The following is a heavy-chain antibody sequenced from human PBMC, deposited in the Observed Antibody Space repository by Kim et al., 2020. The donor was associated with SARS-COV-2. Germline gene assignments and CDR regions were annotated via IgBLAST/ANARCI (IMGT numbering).Heavy chain of an antibody. CDR3: AGFSADMMSMMWGRGCWFDP. CDR1: GGSISSLSW. CDR2: ISHRGSP. J-gene: IGHJ5*02. V-gene: IGHV4-4*02. Sequence: SETLSLTCAVSGGSISSLSWWSWVRQAPGKGLEWIGEISHRGSPNYHPSLKSRMTISIDSSKNQFSLKLTSVTAADTAIYFCAGFSADMMSMMWGRGCWFDPWGQGTLVTVSS. D-gene: IGHD3-16*01.